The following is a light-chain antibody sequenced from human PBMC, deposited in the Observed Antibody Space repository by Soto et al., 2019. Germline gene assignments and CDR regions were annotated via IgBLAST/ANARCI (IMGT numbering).Light chain of an antibody. CDR1: SSDVGGYKY. Sequence: QSALTQPASVSGSPGQSITISCTGTSSDVGGYKYVSWYQQHPGKTLKLIIYEVSNRPSGVSSRFSGSKSGNTASLTISGLQAEDEADYYCTSYTSSATGVFGGGTKLTVL. V-gene: IGLV2-14*01. CDR2: EVS. CDR3: TSYTSSATGV. J-gene: IGLJ2*01.